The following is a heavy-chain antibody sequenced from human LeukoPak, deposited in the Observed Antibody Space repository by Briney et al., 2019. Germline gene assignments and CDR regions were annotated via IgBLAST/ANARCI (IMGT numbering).Heavy chain of an antibody. CDR2: IIPIFCIA. Sequence: AASVTVSFKASGCTFINYAISWVRQAPGQGLEWMGRIIPIFCIANYAQKFQGRVTITADKSTSTAYMELSSLRSEDTAVYYCARAAYCGGDCHTNFDYWGQGTLVTVSS. CDR1: GCTFINYA. J-gene: IGHJ4*02. D-gene: IGHD2-21*02. CDR3: ARAAYCGGDCHTNFDY. V-gene: IGHV1-69*04.